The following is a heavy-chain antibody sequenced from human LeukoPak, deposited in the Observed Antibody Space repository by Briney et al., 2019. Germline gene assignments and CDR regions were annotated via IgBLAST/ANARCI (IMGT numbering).Heavy chain of an antibody. CDR3: AKDPSGYSYGSRYYFDY. CDR1: GFTFSSYW. D-gene: IGHD5-18*01. J-gene: IGHJ4*02. CDR2: IYGSGDT. V-gene: IGHV3-66*01. Sequence: GGSLRLSCAVSGFTFSSYWMSWVRQAPGKGLEWVSIIYGSGDTCYADSVKGRFTISRDNSKNTLYLQMNSLRAEDTAVYYCAKDPSGYSYGSRYYFDYWGQGTLVTVSS.